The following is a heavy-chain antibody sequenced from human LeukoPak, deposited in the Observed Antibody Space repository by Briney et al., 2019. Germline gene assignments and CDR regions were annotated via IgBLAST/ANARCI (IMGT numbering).Heavy chain of an antibody. Sequence: GGSLRLSCAASGFTFSNYWMHWVRQAPGKGLVWVSRIHSDGSSTSYADSVKGRFTMSRDNAKNSLYLQMNSLRTEDTAVYYCAKDRLLNCRGDCYIFDYWGQGTVVTVSS. J-gene: IGHJ4*02. CDR3: AKDRLLNCRGDCYIFDY. CDR2: IHSDGSST. CDR1: GFTFSNYW. D-gene: IGHD2-21*02. V-gene: IGHV3-74*01.